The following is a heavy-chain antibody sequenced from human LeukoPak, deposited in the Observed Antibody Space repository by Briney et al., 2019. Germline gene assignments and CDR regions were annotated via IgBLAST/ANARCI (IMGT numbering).Heavy chain of an antibody. Sequence: GASVKVSCKASGYTFTGYYMHWVRQAPGQGLEWMGRINPNSGGTNYAQKFQGRVTMTRDTSISTAYMELSRLRSDDTAVYYCARGRNVMRDYYFDYWSQGTLVTVSS. J-gene: IGHJ4*02. CDR1: GYTFTGYY. CDR2: INPNSGGT. D-gene: IGHD1-1*01. V-gene: IGHV1-2*06. CDR3: ARGRNVMRDYYFDY.